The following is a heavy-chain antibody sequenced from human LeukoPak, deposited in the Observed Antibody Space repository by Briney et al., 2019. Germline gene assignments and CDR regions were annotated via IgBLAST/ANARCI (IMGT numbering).Heavy chain of an antibody. V-gene: IGHV1-2*02. CDR2: INPNSGGT. Sequence: ASVKVSCKASGYTFTANYMHWVRQAPGQGLEWMGWINPNSGGTNNAQKFQGRVTMTRDMSISTAYMELSRLRSDDTAVYYCARDPSNSGYDYLYYFDYWGQGTLVTVSS. CDR3: ARDPSNSGYDYLYYFDY. J-gene: IGHJ4*02. CDR1: GYTFTANY. D-gene: IGHD5-12*01.